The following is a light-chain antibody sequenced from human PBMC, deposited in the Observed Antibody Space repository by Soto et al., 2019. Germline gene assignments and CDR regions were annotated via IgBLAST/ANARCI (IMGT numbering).Light chain of an antibody. V-gene: IGLV2-14*01. J-gene: IGLJ1*01. CDR3: FSYTSSSTRV. CDR2: EVS. CDR1: SSDVGGYNY. Sequence: QSALTQPASVSGSPGQSITISCTGTSSDVGGYNYVSWYQHYPGKAPKLMIYEVSNWPSGVSSRFSGSRSGNTASLTISGLQAEDEADYYCFSYTSSSTRVFGTGTKVTVL.